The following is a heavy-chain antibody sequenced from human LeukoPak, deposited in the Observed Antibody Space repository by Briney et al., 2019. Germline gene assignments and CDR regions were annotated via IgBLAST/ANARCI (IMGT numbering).Heavy chain of an antibody. CDR2: INPNSGGT. V-gene: IGHV1-2*02. D-gene: IGHD2-21*01. J-gene: IGHJ4*02. Sequence: ASVKVSCKASGYTFTGYYMHWVRQAPGQGLEWMGWINPNSGGTNYVQKFQGRVTMTRDTSISTAYMELSRLRSDDTAVYYCARSLWFATSFDYWGQGTLVTVSS. CDR1: GYTFTGYY. CDR3: ARSLWFATSFDY.